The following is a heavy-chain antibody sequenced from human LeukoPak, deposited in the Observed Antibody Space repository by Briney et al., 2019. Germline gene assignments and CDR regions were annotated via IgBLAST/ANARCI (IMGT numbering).Heavy chain of an antibody. CDR2: INHSGST. J-gene: IGHJ5*02. Sequence: KPPETLSLTCTVSGGSISSYYWSWIRQPPGKGLEWIGEINHSGSTNYNPSLKSRVTISVDTSKNQFSLKLSSVTAADTAVYYCARGRYNWNDAWFDPWGQGTLVTVSS. D-gene: IGHD1-1*01. CDR3: ARGRYNWNDAWFDP. CDR1: GGSISSYY. V-gene: IGHV4-34*01.